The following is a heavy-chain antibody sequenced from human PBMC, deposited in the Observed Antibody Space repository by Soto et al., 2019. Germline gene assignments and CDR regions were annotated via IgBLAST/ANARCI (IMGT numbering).Heavy chain of an antibody. D-gene: IGHD3-3*01. CDR1: GFTFSSYG. CDR2: ISYDGSNK. J-gene: IGHJ6*02. V-gene: IGHV3-30*18. Sequence: GGSLRLSCAASGFTFSSYGMHWVRQAPGKGLEWVAVISYDGSNKYYADSVKGRFTISRDNSKNTLYLQMNSLRAEDTAVYYCAKDVSYYDFWVYGMDVWGPAAPVTVSS. CDR3: AKDVSYYDFWVYGMDV.